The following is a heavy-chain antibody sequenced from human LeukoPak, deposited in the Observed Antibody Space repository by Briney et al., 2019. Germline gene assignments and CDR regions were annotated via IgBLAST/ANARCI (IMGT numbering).Heavy chain of an antibody. Sequence: SQTLSLTCTVSGDSISSSSSYYWSWIRQPAGKGLEWIAYIYHSGSTYYNPSLKSRVTISVDRSKNQFSLKLSSVTAADTAVYYCARARYSGYDLASDYYMDVWGKGTTVTVSS. V-gene: IGHV4-30-2*01. CDR2: IYHSGST. D-gene: IGHD5-12*01. J-gene: IGHJ6*03. CDR1: GDSISSSSSYY. CDR3: ARARYSGYDLASDYYMDV.